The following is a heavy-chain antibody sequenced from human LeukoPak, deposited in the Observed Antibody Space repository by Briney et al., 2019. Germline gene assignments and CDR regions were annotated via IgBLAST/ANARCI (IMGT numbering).Heavy chain of an antibody. CDR1: GFTFSSYA. J-gene: IGHJ6*02. CDR3: ARGGDIVVVPAADYYYYGMDV. V-gene: IGHV3-30-3*01. Sequence: GGSLRLSCAASGFTFSSYAMHWARQAPGKGLEWVAVISYDGSNKYYADSVKGRFTISRDNSKNTLYLQMNSLRAEDTAVYYCARGGDIVVVPAADYYYYGMDVWGQGTTVTVSS. CDR2: ISYDGSNK. D-gene: IGHD2-2*01.